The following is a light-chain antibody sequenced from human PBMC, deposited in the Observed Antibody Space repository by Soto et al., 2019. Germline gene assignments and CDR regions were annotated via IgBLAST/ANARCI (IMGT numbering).Light chain of an antibody. CDR3: QQLNSYPLT. V-gene: IGKV1-9*01. J-gene: IGKJ4*01. CDR1: QGISSY. Sequence: IQLTPSPSSLSASVGDRVTITCRASQGISSYLAWYQQQPGKAPKLLIYAASTLQSGVPSRFSGSGSGTDFTRTISSLQPEDFATYYCQQLNSYPLTCGGGTKVEIK. CDR2: AAS.